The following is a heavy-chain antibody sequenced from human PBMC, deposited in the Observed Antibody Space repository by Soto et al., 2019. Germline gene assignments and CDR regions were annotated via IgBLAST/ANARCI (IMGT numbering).Heavy chain of an antibody. D-gene: IGHD4-17*01. Sequence: SDTLSLTCTVSSGSISSGGYYWSWIRQHPGKGLEWIGYIYYSGSTYYNPSLKSRVTISVDTSKNQFSLKLSSVTAADTAVYYCARWKNEGSYGGNSHGMDVWGQGTTVTVSS. V-gene: IGHV4-31*03. CDR1: SGSISSGGYY. CDR3: ARWKNEGSYGGNSHGMDV. CDR2: IYYSGST. J-gene: IGHJ6*02.